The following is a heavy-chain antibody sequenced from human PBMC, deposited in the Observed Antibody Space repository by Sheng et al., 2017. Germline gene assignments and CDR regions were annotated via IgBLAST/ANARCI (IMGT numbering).Heavy chain of an antibody. CDR2: INPTGGGT. J-gene: IGHJ5*02. CDR1: GYIFTGYY. CDR3: ARGPETKWFDP. V-gene: IGHV1-2*02. Sequence: QVQLVQSGAEVKKPGASVKVSCKASGYIFTGYYMHWVRQAPGQGLEWMGWINPTGGGTNYAQRFQGRVTMTRDTSISTAYMALSRLTSDDTAVYYCARGPETKWFDPWGQGTL. D-gene: IGHD2-8*01.